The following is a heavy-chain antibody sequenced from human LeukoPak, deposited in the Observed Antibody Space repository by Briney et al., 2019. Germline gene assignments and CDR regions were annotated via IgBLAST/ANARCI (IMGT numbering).Heavy chain of an antibody. D-gene: IGHD3-22*01. J-gene: IGHJ4*02. Sequence: SETLSLTCAVSGGSISTFYWSWIRQPAGKGLEWIGRMSTSGNTDYNPSLKSRVTMSLDTSKKQFSLKLRSVTAADTAMYYCASDSLYDSGGYFYYWGQGTLVTVSS. CDR1: GGSISTFY. CDR2: MSTSGNT. CDR3: ASDSLYDSGGYFYY. V-gene: IGHV4-4*07.